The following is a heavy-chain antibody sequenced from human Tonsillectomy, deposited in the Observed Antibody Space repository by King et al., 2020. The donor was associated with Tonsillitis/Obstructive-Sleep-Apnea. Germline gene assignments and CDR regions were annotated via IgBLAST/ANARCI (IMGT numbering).Heavy chain of an antibody. Sequence: VQLVESGGGLVQPGGSLRLSCEASGLTFGGHAMSWVRQAPGKGLEWVSGISGSGDSTYYADSVKGRFTISRDKSKNTLFLQMNSLRAEDTAVYYCASTPYGSGTYYYFDYWGQGTLVTVSS. CDR3: ASTPYGSGTYYYFDY. J-gene: IGHJ4*02. V-gene: IGHV3-23*04. CDR2: ISGSGDST. D-gene: IGHD3-10*01. CDR1: GLTFGGHA.